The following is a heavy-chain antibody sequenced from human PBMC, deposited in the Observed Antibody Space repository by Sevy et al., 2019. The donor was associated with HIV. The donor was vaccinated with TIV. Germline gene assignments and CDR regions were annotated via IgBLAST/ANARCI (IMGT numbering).Heavy chain of an antibody. V-gene: IGHV1-24*01. CDR3: ATTKDYYDSSGSPFDY. J-gene: IGHJ4*02. CDR1: GYTLTQLS. D-gene: IGHD3-22*01. CDR2: FDPEDGET. Sequence: ASVKVSCKVSGYTLTQLSMHWVRQAPGKGLEWMGSFDPEDGETLYAQNFQGRVTMTEDTSTDTAYMALGGLRSEDTAIYYCATTKDYYDSSGSPFDYWGQGTLVTVSS.